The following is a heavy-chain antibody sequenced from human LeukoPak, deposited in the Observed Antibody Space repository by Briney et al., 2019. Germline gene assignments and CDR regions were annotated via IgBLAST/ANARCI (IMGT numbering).Heavy chain of an antibody. CDR3: ARGSDTAMVPHYYYMDV. Sequence: ASVKVSCKASGYTFTSYYMHWVRQAPGQGLEWMGLINPSGGSTGYAQKFQGRVTMTRDMSTSTVYLELSSLRSEDTAVYYCARGSDTAMVPHYYYMDVWGKGTTVNVSS. D-gene: IGHD5-18*01. J-gene: IGHJ6*03. CDR2: INPSGGST. CDR1: GYTFTSYY. V-gene: IGHV1-46*01.